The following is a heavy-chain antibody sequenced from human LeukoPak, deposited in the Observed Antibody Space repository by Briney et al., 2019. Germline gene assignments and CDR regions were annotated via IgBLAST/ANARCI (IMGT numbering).Heavy chain of an antibody. D-gene: IGHD2-21*01. V-gene: IGHV3-23*01. CDR3: ARHVSRAGDVTWVWVPPATDYYYYGMDV. CDR2: ISGSGGST. J-gene: IGHJ6*02. CDR1: GFTFSSYA. Sequence: GGSLRLSCAASGFTFSSYAMSWVRQAPGKGLEWVSAISGSGGSTYYADSVKGRFTISRDNSKNTLYLQMNSLRAEDTAVYYCARHVSRAGDVTWVWVPPATDYYYYGMDVWGQGTTVTVSS.